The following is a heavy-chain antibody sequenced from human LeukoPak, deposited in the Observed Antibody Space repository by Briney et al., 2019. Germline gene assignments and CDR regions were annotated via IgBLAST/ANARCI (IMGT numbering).Heavy chain of an antibody. J-gene: IGHJ4*02. CDR3: ARGLGYYYDSSGYPH. V-gene: IGHV1-2*02. Sequence: ASVKVSCKASGYTFTGYYMHWVRQPPGQGLEWMGWINPNSGGTNNAQKFQGRVTMTRDTSISTAYMELSRLRSDDAAVYYCARGLGYYYDSSGYPHWGQGTLVTVSS. CDR2: INPNSGGT. D-gene: IGHD3-22*01. CDR1: GYTFTGYY.